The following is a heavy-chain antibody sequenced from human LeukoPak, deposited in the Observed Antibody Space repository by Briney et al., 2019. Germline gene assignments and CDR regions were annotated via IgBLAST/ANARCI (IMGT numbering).Heavy chain of an antibody. D-gene: IGHD3-10*01. J-gene: IGHJ4*02. CDR3: AKSLITMVRGDFDY. CDR1: GFTFSSYA. Sequence: PGRSLRLSCAASGFTFSSYAMSWVRQAPGKGLEWVSAVSGSGDGTYYADSVKGRFTISRDNSKNTLYLQMNSLRAEDTAVYYCAKSLITMVRGDFDYWGQGTLVTVSS. CDR2: VSGSGDGT. V-gene: IGHV3-23*01.